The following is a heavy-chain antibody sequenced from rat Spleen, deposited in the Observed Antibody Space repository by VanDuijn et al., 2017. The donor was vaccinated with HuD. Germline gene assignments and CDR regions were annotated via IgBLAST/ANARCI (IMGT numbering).Heavy chain of an antibody. D-gene: IGHD1-12*02. J-gene: IGHJ2*01. V-gene: IGHV5-46*01. Sequence: EVQLVESGGGLVQPGRSLKLSCAASGFSFSSFPLAWVRQAPKKGLEWVATISSGGGGTYYSDSVKGRFTISRDNAKSTLYLQMDSLRSEDTATYYCARAYYDGTYYWGQGVIVTVSS. CDR1: GFSFSSFP. CDR2: ISSGGGGT. CDR3: ARAYYDGTYY.